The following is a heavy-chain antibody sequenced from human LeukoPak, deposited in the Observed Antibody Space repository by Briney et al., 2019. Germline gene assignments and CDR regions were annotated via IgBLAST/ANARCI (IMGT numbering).Heavy chain of an antibody. V-gene: IGHV3-15*01. Sequence: GGSLRLSCAASGFTFSNAWMSWVRQAPGKGLEWVGCIKSKTDGGTTDYAAPVKGRFTISRDDSKNTLYLQMNSLKTEDTAVYYCTTEGAVAAHDYWGQGTLVTVSS. J-gene: IGHJ4*02. CDR1: GFTFSNAW. CDR2: IKSKTDGGTT. D-gene: IGHD6-19*01. CDR3: TTEGAVAAHDY.